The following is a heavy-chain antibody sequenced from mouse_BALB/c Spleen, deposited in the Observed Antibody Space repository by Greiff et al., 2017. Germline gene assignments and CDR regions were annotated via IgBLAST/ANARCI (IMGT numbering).Heavy chain of an antibody. CDR3: ARSFITTATFAY. CDR1: GFTFSSFG. D-gene: IGHD1-2*01. CDR2: ISSGSSTI. J-gene: IGHJ3*01. Sequence: DVMLVESGGGLVQPGGSRKLSCAASGFTFSSFGMHWVRQAPEKGLEWVAYISSGSSTIYYADTVKGRFTISRDNPKNTLFLQMTSLRSEDTAMYYCARSFITTATFAYWGQGTLVTVSA. V-gene: IGHV5-17*02.